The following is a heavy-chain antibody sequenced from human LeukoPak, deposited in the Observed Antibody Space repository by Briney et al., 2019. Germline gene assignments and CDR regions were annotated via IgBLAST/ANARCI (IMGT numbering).Heavy chain of an antibody. J-gene: IGHJ4*02. CDR1: GFTFSTYA. V-gene: IGHV3-30*04. CDR2: ISYDGSHK. CDR3: TPTFWSGSDYFDY. D-gene: IGHD3-3*01. Sequence: GGSLRLSCAASGFTFSTYAMHWVRQAPGKGLEWVAVISYDGSHKYYADSVKGRFTISRDNSKNTLYLQMNSLRAEDTAVYYCTPTFWSGSDYFDYWGQGTLVTVSS.